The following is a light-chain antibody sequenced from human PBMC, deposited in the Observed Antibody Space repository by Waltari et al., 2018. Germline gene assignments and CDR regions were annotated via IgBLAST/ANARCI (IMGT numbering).Light chain of an antibody. CDR1: SSDVGSYNL. CDR3: CSYASSITYV. J-gene: IGLJ1*01. Sequence: QSALTQPASVSGSPGQSITISCTGTSSDVGSYNLVSWYQQHPGKAPQLMVYEVSKRPSVVSNRFSGSKSGNTASLTISGLQAEDEADYYCCSYASSITYVFGTGTKVTVL. CDR2: EVS. V-gene: IGLV2-23*02.